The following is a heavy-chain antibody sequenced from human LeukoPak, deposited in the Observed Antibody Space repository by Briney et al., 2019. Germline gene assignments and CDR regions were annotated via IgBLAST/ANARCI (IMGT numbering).Heavy chain of an antibody. CDR1: GFTFSSYA. CDR2: ISGSGGST. J-gene: IGHJ4*02. Sequence: RSGGSLRLSCAASGFTFSSYAMSWVRQAPGKGLEWVSAISGSGGSTYYADSVKGRFTISRDNSKNTLYLQMNSLRAEDTAVYYCARGSYGDLFWGQGTLVTVSS. D-gene: IGHD4-17*01. V-gene: IGHV3-23*01. CDR3: ARGSYGDLF.